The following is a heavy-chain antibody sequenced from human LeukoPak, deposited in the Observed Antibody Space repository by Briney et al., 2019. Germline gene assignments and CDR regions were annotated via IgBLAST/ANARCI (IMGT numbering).Heavy chain of an antibody. J-gene: IGHJ4*02. CDR1: GFTFSNYA. D-gene: IGHD5-18*01. V-gene: IGHV3-23*01. Sequence: GGSLRLSCAASGFTFSNYAMNWVRQAPGKGLEWVSAISSSGGTTYYGDSVKGRFTNSRDNSKNTLFLQMNGLRAEDTAVYYCAKTYVDTTFFDCWGQGTLVTVSS. CDR2: ISSSGGTT. CDR3: AKTYVDTTFFDC.